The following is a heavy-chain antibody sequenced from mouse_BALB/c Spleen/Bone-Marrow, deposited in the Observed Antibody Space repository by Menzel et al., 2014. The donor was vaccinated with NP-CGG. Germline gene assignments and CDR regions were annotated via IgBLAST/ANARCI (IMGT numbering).Heavy chain of an antibody. V-gene: IGHV1-77*01. CDR2: IIGGTGGT. D-gene: IGHD1-1*01. CDR1: GFTFSNSY. J-gene: IGHJ3*01. Sequence: VQLVESGGEVVKPGTSVKLSCKTSGFTFSNSYISWLKLKPGQSLVWIAWIIGGTGGTTYNQKFTGKAQLTVDTSSNTAYIQLSSLTTEDSAIYYCARPLYGSSFAWFAYWGQGTLVTVSA. CDR3: ARPLYGSSFAWFAY.